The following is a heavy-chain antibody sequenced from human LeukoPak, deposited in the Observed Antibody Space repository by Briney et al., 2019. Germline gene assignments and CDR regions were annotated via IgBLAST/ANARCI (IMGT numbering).Heavy chain of an antibody. D-gene: IGHD1-20*01. CDR3: ARDVNLITGTTCYGMDV. CDR2: INPSGGST. J-gene: IGHJ6*02. Sequence: ASVKVSCKASGYTFTSYYMHWVRQAPGQGLEWMGMINPSGGSTSYAQKFQGRVTMTRDTSTSTVYMELSSLRSEDTAVYYCARDVNLITGTTCYGMDVWGQGTTVTVSS. CDR1: GYTFTSYY. V-gene: IGHV1-46*01.